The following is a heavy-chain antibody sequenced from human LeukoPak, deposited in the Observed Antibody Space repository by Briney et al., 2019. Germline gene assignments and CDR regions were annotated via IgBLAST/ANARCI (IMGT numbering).Heavy chain of an antibody. V-gene: IGHV3-48*04. D-gene: IGHD6-13*01. CDR3: ARYWAAAGTMDV. Sequence: PGGSLRLSCAASGFTFSSYWMSWVRQAPGKGLEWVSYISSSGSTIYYADSVKGRFTISRDNAKNSLYLQMNSLRAEDTAVYYCARYWAAAGTMDVWGKGTTVTISS. CDR1: GFTFSSYW. J-gene: IGHJ6*03. CDR2: ISSSGSTI.